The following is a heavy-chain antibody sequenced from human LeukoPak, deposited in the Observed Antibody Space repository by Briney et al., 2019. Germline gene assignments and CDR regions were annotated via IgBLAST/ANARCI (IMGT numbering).Heavy chain of an antibody. J-gene: IGHJ4*02. CDR2: IYYSGST. CDR3: VKSGGYGLIDY. V-gene: IGHV4-39*01. D-gene: IGHD1-26*01. Sequence: SETLSLTCTVSGASISSSTYYWGWIRQPPGKGLEWIGSIYYSGSTYYNPSLKSRVTISVDTSKNQFSLRLNSVTAADTAMYYCVKSGGYGLIDYWGQGTLVTVSS. CDR1: GASISSSTYY.